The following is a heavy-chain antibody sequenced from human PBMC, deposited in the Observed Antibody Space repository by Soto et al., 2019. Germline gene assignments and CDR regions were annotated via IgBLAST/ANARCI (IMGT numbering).Heavy chain of an antibody. J-gene: IGHJ4*02. Sequence: GGSLRLSCAASGFPFSSSWMDWVRQAPGKGLEWVANIKEDGSQTYYVDSVKGRFTVSRDNAENSLFLQMNSLTVDDTAVYYCSRSLNYWGQGTLVTGSS. V-gene: IGHV3-7*01. CDR3: SRSLNY. CDR2: IKEDGSQT. CDR1: GFPFSSSW.